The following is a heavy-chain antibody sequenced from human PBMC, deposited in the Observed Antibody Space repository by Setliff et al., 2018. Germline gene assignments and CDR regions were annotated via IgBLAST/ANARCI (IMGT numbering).Heavy chain of an antibody. D-gene: IGHD2-21*01. Sequence: PGGSLRLSCAASGFTFSSFAMSWVRQAPGKGPEWVANINQDGSAKFYVDSVKGRFTISRDNAKNSLYLEMNSLRADDTAVYFCARDWRHKAMDVWGQGTTVTVSS. CDR1: GFTFSSFA. J-gene: IGHJ6*02. CDR3: ARDWRHKAMDV. CDR2: INQDGSAK. V-gene: IGHV3-7*01.